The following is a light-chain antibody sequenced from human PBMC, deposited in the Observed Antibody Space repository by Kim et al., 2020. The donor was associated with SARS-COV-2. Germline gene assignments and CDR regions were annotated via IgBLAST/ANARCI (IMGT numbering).Light chain of an antibody. Sequence: QAVVTQEHSLTVSPGGTVTLTCASSTGAVTSGYYPNWFQQKPGQAPRAMIYSTSNKHSWTAARFSGSLPGGKAALTLSGVQPEDEAEYYCLLYYGGAQVFGGGTKLTVL. CDR1: TGAVTSGYY. CDR3: LLYYGGAQV. J-gene: IGLJ2*01. CDR2: STS. V-gene: IGLV7-43*01.